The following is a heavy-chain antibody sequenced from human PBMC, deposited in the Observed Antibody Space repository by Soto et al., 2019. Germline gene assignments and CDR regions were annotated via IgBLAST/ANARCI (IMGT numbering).Heavy chain of an antibody. J-gene: IGHJ5*02. V-gene: IGHV3-15*01. D-gene: IGHD1-20*01. Sequence: GGTLRISCAASGLTVSNAWISLVRQDPGKRLEKVVRIKIKTDGGTTDYAAPLKGRFTISRDDSKNTLYLQMNSLKTEDTAVYYCTTYKTVKWDSKPPPPNLFDPWGQGTLVTVTS. CDR3: TTYKTVKWDSKPPPPNLFDP. CDR1: GLTVSNAW. CDR2: IKIKTDGGTT.